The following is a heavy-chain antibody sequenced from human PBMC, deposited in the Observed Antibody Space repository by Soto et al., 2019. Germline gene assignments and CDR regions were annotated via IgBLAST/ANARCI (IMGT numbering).Heavy chain of an antibody. CDR3: AHCRPEGSFDS. V-gene: IGHV2-5*02. CDR1: GFSLSATGAG. J-gene: IGHJ4*02. CDR2: IYWDDDT. Sequence: QITLKESGPTLVRPTQTLTLTCTFSGFSLSATGAGVAWIRQPPGKALAWLALIYWDDDTFYSQSLKTRLTITKDTSKNQVVLTMTNLDPVDTATYYCAHCRPEGSFDSWGQGTLVTVSS.